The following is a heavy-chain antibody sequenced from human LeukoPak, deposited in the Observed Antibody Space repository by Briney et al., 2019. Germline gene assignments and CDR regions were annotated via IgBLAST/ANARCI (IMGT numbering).Heavy chain of an antibody. V-gene: IGHV3-23*01. CDR2: INVSGGST. Sequence: GGSLRLSCAASEFTFSSYAMQWVRQAPGKGLEWVSGINVSGGSTWYADSVKGRFTISRDNSKNTLYLQMNSLRAEDTAVYYCAKGTYSTVAIYYFDYWGQGTLVTVSS. J-gene: IGHJ4*02. CDR3: AKGTYSTVAIYYFDY. CDR1: EFTFSSYA. D-gene: IGHD5-12*01.